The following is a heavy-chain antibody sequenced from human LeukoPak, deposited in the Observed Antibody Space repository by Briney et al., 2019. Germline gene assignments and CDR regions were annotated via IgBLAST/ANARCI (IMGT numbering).Heavy chain of an antibody. D-gene: IGHD3-22*01. V-gene: IGHV1-69*05. J-gene: IGHJ3*02. Sequence: SVKVSCKASGGTFSSYAISWVRQAPGQGLKWMGGFIPIFGTANYAQKFQGRITITTDESTSTACMELSSLRSEDTAVYYCARDRSRTFTMIEPDAFDILGQGTMVTVSS. CDR2: FIPIFGTA. CDR1: GGTFSSYA. CDR3: ARDRSRTFTMIEPDAFDI.